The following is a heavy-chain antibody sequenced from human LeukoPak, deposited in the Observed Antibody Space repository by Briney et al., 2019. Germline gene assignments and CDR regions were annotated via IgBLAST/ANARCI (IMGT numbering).Heavy chain of an antibody. CDR1: GFTFSSYA. V-gene: IGHV3-64*01. Sequence: PGGSLRLSCAASGFTFSSYAMHWVRQAPGKGLEYVSAISSNGGSTYYANSVKGRFTISRDNSKNTLYLQMGSLRAEDMAVYYCARRMTAYCSGGSCYPGAFGIWGRGTMVTVSS. J-gene: IGHJ3*02. CDR2: ISSNGGST. D-gene: IGHD2-15*01. CDR3: ARRMTAYCSGGSCYPGAFGI.